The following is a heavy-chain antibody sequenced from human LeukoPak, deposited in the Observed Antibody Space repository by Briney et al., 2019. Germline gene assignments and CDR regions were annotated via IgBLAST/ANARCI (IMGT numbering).Heavy chain of an antibody. V-gene: IGHV4-34*01. CDR2: INHSGST. J-gene: IGHJ4*02. D-gene: IGHD4-17*01. CDR1: GGSISGYY. Sequence: PSETLSLTCAVYGGSISGYYWSWIRQPPGKGLEWSGEINHSGSTNYNPSLKSRVTISVDTSKNQFSLKLSSVTAADTAVYYCARMSPRLRTLTVTTSKGFDYWGQGTLVTVSS. CDR3: ARMSPRLRTLTVTTSKGFDY.